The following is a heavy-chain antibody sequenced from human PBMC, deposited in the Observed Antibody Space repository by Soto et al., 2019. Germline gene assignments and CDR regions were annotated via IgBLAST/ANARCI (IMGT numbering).Heavy chain of an antibody. J-gene: IGHJ4*02. V-gene: IGHV1-18*01. CDR2: TKVDNCDT. CDR1: GYTLKNYG. CDR3: ARSRYYFDY. Sequence: QVHLVQSGGEVKKPGASLKVSCKASGYTLKNYGIGWVRKAPGLGPEWVGWTKVDNCDTKYAEKLQGRLTLTTDTSSSTAYMELRNLRSDDTAFYYCARSRYYFDYCGQGTLVPVSS.